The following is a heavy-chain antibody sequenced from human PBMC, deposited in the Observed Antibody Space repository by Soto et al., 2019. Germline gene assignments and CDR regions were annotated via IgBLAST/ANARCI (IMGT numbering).Heavy chain of an antibody. Sequence: QVQLVQSGAEVKKPGSSVKVSCKASGGTFSSNAVSWVRQAPGLGLEWMGGIIPMSGTTKYAQKFQGRVTITADESTSTAYMELSSLRSEDTAVYYCARDTYCGGDCHSGSYYGMDVWGQGTTVTVSS. CDR3: ARDTYCGGDCHSGSYYGMDV. CDR2: IIPMSGTT. V-gene: IGHV1-69*01. J-gene: IGHJ6*02. D-gene: IGHD2-21*02. CDR1: GGTFSSNA.